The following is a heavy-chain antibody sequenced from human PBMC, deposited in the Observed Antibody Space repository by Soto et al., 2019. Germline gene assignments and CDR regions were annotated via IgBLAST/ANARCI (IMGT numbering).Heavy chain of an antibody. CDR1: GFTFNTYW. CDR2: INSDGTKT. J-gene: IGHJ5*02. Sequence: EVQLVESGGTLVQPGGSLRLSCAASGFTFNTYWMHWVRQAPGKGLVWVSRINSDGTKTTYADSVKGRFTISRDNAKKTVYLQMNSLRAEDTAVYYCTTVATNSYNWLDPWGQGTLVTVSS. CDR3: TTVATNSYNWLDP. V-gene: IGHV3-74*01. D-gene: IGHD5-12*01.